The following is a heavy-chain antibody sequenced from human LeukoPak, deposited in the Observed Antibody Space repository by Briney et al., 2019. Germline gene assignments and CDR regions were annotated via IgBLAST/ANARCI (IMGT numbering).Heavy chain of an antibody. V-gene: IGHV4-4*07. CDR2: IYTSGTT. J-gene: IGHJ4*02. D-gene: IGHD3-10*01. CDR3: ARYIPRGGIDY. CDR1: GGSISSYY. Sequence: SETLSLTCSVSGGSISSYYWSWIRQPAGKGLEWIGRIYTSGTTNYNPSLKSRVTISVDTSKNQFSLKLSSVTAADTAVYYCARYIPRGGIDYWGQGTLVTVSS.